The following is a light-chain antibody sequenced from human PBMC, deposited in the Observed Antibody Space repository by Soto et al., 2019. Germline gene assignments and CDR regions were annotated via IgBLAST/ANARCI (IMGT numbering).Light chain of an antibody. V-gene: IGLV1-44*01. CDR2: SNN. Sequence: QAVVTQPPSASGTPGQRVTISCSGSSSNIGSNTVNWYQQLPGTAPKLLIYSNNQRPSGVPDRFSGSKSGTSASLAISGLQSEAEADYYCAAWDDSLNGPHVVFGGGTKLTVL. J-gene: IGLJ2*01. CDR3: AAWDDSLNGPHVV. CDR1: SSNIGSNT.